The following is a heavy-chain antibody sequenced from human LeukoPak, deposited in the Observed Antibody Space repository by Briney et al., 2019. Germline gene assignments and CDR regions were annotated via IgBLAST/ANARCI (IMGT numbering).Heavy chain of an antibody. CDR1: GGSISSGGYY. Sequence: SETLSLTCTVSGGSISSGGYYWSWIRQHPEKGLECIGHIYYSGNTYYNPSLKSRVTISEDTSKNQFSLSLSSVTGADTAVYYCARGLGELATGPDSWGQGTLVTVSS. CDR3: ARGLGELATGPDS. J-gene: IGHJ4*02. D-gene: IGHD3-16*01. CDR2: IYYSGNT. V-gene: IGHV4-31*03.